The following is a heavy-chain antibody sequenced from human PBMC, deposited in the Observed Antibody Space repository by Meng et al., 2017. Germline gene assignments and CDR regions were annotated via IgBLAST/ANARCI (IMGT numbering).Heavy chain of an antibody. J-gene: IGHJ4*02. Sequence: SVKVSCKASGGTFSSYAISWVRQAPGQGLEWMGGIIPIFGTANYAQKFQGRVTITTDESTSTAYMELSSLRSEDTAVYYCARGISDGCSYGFFQYYFDYWGQGTLVTVSS. CDR2: IIPIFGTA. CDR1: GGTFSSYA. D-gene: IGHD5-18*01. V-gene: IGHV1-69*05. CDR3: ARGISDGCSYGFFQYYFDY.